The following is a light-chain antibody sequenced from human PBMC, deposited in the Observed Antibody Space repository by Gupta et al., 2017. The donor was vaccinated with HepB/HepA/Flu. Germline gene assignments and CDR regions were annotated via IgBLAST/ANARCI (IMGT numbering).Light chain of an antibody. CDR2: EVS. J-gene: IGLJ2*01. CDR3: SSYTSSSTLV. Sequence: QSALTQPPSVSGYPGQSVTISCPGTSSDVGSYNRVSWYQQPPGTAPKLMIYEVSNRPSGVPDRFSGSKSGNTASLTISGLQAEDEADYYCSSYTSSSTLVFGGGTKLTVL. V-gene: IGLV2-18*02. CDR1: SSDVGSYNR.